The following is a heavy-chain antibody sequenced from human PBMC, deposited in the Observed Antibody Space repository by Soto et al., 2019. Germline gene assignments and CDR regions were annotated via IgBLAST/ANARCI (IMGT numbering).Heavy chain of an antibody. V-gene: IGHV3-30*03. D-gene: IGHD5-12*01. CDR3: ARGSSGFFDY. CDR1: GFTFSSYT. Sequence: ESGGGVVQPGRSLRLSCAASGFTFSSYTMHWIRQAPGKGLEWVAVVSYDGSDQYYVDSVKGRFAISRDNSKNTLSLQMNSLRAEDTAVYYCARGSSGFFDYWGPGTLVTVSS. CDR2: VSYDGSDQ. J-gene: IGHJ4*02.